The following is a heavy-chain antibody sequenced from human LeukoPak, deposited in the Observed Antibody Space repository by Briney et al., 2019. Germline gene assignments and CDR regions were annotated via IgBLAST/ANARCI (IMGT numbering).Heavy chain of an antibody. J-gene: IGHJ3*02. CDR1: GGSISSYY. V-gene: IGHV4-59*01. Sequence: SETLSLTCTVSGGSISSYYWSWIRQPPGKGLEWIGYIYYSGSTNYNPSLKSRVTISVDTSKNQFSLKLSSVTAADTAVYYCAREGEQLFPHDAFDIWGQGTMVTVSS. D-gene: IGHD6-6*01. CDR2: IYYSGST. CDR3: AREGEQLFPHDAFDI.